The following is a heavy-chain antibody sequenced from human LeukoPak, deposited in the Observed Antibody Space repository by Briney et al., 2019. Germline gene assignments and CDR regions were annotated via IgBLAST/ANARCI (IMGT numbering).Heavy chain of an antibody. V-gene: IGHV3-23*01. D-gene: IGHD3-22*01. J-gene: IGHJ4*02. CDR2: ISGSGGST. CDR3: AKDRMEYYDSSGYYEGVFDY. CDR1: GFTFSSYA. Sequence: PGGSLRLSCAASGFTFSSYAMSWVRQAPGKGLEWVSAISGSGGSTYYADSVKGRFTISRDNSKNTVYLQMNSLRAEDTAVYYCAKDRMEYYDSSGYYEGVFDYWGQGTLVTVSS.